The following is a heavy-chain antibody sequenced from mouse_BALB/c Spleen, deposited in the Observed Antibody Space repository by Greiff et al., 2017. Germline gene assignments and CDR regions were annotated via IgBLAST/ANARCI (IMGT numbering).Heavy chain of an antibody. J-gene: IGHJ4*01. D-gene: IGHD2-10*02. Sequence: VQVVESGAELAKPGASVKMSCKASGYTFTSYWMHWVKQRPGQGLEWIGYINPSTGYTEYNQKFKDKATLTADKSSSTAYMQLSSLTSEDSAVYYCARKYGNYLYAMDYWGQGTSVTVTS. CDR3: ARKYGNYLYAMDY. V-gene: IGHV1-7*01. CDR1: GYTFTSYW. CDR2: INPSTGYT.